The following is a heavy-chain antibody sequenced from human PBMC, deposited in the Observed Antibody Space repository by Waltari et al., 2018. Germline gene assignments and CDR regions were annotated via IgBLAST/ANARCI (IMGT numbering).Heavy chain of an antibody. J-gene: IGHJ4*02. Sequence: FSTYVRDWVRQAPGKGLWWVSSISDAGGIINYADSVKGRFTISRDNSKNTLYLQMTSLRADDTAVYYCARGSGVDSWGQGTLVTISS. CDR2: ISDAGGII. D-gene: IGHD7-27*01. V-gene: IGHV3-23*01. CDR1: FSTYV. CDR3: ARGSGVDS.